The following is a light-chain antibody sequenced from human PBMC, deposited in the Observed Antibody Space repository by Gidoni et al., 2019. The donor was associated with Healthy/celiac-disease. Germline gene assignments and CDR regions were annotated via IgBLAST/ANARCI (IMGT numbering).Light chain of an antibody. J-gene: IGKJ2*01. CDR1: QSISSY. CDR3: QQNYSTPLYT. Sequence: DIQMTQSPSSLSASVGDRVTITCRASQSISSYLNWYQQKPGKAPKLLIYAASSLQTGVPSRFSGSGSGTDFTLTISSLQPEDFATYYCQQNYSTPLYTFXPXTKLEIK. V-gene: IGKV1-39*01. CDR2: AAS.